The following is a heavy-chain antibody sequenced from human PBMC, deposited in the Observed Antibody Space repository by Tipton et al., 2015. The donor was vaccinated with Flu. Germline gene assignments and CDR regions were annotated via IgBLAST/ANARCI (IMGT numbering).Heavy chain of an antibody. J-gene: IGHJ6*02. CDR3: ARRGGEPPQDYCGLDV. CDR1: GGSLSSYY. CDR2: IYSEGDANFGNA. Sequence: PGLVKPSETLSLTCTVSGGSLSSYYWSWIRQSAGKGLEWIGRIYSEGDANFGNANYNPSFEGRVSMSVDTSKNQVFLHVASVTAADTALYYCARRGGEPPQDYCGLDVWGQGTPVTVSS. D-gene: IGHD3-16*01. V-gene: IGHV4-4*07.